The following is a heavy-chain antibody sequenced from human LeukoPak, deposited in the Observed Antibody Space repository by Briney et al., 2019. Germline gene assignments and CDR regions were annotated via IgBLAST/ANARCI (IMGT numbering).Heavy chain of an antibody. CDR2: IRQDGGEK. V-gene: IGHV3-7*01. D-gene: IGHD1-26*01. CDR1: GFTFTDYW. J-gene: IGHJ4*02. Sequence: GGSLRLSCAVSGFTFTDYWMNWVRQAPGKGLEWVASIRQDGGEKSYVDSVKGRFTISRYNTKSSLYLQMNSLRADDTAVYYCARALVGAEIDYWGQGTLVTVSS. CDR3: ARALVGAEIDY.